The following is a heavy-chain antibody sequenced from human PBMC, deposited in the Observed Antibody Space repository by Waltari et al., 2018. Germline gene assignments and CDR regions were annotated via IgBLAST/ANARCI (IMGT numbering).Heavy chain of an antibody. V-gene: IGHV4-34*01. J-gene: IGHJ5*02. CDR3: AAPSGGSCYSGWFDP. CDR1: GGSFSGYY. D-gene: IGHD2-15*01. CDR2: INHSGST. Sequence: QVQLQQWGAGLLKPSETLSLTCAVYGGSFSGYYWRWIRQPPGKGLEWIGEINHSGSTNYNPSLKSRVTISVDTSKNQFSLKLSSVTAADTAVYYCAAPSGGSCYSGWFDPWGQGTLVTVSS.